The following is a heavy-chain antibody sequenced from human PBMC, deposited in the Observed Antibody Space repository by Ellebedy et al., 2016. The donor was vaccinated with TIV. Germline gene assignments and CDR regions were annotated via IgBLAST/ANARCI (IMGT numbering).Heavy chain of an antibody. CDR1: GFTFSSYS. Sequence: GGSLRLXCAASGFTFSSYSMNWVRQAPGKGLKWVSYISSSSSTIHYADSVKGRFTISRDNAKNSLYLQMNSLRDEDTAVYYCARDRGGYTYGNFDYWGQGTLVTVSS. CDR3: ARDRGGYTYGNFDY. J-gene: IGHJ4*02. D-gene: IGHD5-18*01. V-gene: IGHV3-48*02. CDR2: ISSSSSTI.